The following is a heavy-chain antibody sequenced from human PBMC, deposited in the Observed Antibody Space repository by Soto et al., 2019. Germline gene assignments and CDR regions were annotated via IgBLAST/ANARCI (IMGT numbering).Heavy chain of an antibody. Sequence: SLRLSCAASGCRVDDYCMHWVRQVPGKVLDLVSGTIYYSFSIWXXDSVKGRXXISRYNAKNSXYLQMXSLIADDKALYYCAKSMGGTADRMAAWAQGTTVTVX. V-gene: IGHV3-9*01. CDR1: GCRVDDYC. D-gene: IGHD2-15*01. CDR2: TIYYSFSI. J-gene: IGHJ6*02. CDR3: AKSMGGTADRMAA.